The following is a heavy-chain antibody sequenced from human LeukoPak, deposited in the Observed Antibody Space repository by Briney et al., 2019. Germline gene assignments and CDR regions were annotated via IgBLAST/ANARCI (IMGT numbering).Heavy chain of an antibody. Sequence: SETLSLTCTVSGGSISSSSYYWGWIRQPPGKGLEWIGRIYTSGSTNYNPSLKSRVTMSVDTSKNQFSLKLSSVTAADAAVYYFARAVGSGSFQTYYYYMDVWGKGTTVTISS. V-gene: IGHV4-39*07. CDR3: ARAVGSGSFQTYYYYMDV. CDR2: IYTSGST. CDR1: GGSISSSSYY. D-gene: IGHD3-10*01. J-gene: IGHJ6*03.